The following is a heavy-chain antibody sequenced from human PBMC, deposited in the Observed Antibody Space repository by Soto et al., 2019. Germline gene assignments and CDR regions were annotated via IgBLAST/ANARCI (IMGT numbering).Heavy chain of an antibody. Sequence: PGGSLRLSCTASGFTFSSNAISWGRQAPGKGLEWVSSISGSAGVTYYADSVKGRFTISRDNSKNALCLQMNSLRAEDTAVYYCAKDWVSGSSPYWGQGTLVTVSS. CDR2: ISGSAGVT. V-gene: IGHV3-23*01. D-gene: IGHD2-15*01. CDR1: GFTFSSNA. CDR3: AKDWVSGSSPY. J-gene: IGHJ4*02.